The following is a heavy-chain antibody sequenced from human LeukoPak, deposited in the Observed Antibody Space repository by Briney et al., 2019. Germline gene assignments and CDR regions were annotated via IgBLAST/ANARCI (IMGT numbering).Heavy chain of an antibody. V-gene: IGHV4-39*07. Sequence: NPSETLSLTCTVSGGSISSSSYYWGWIRQPPGKGLEWIGSIYYSGSTYYNPSLKSRVTISVDTSKNQFSLKLSSVTAADTAVYYCARGGCSGGSCYLGGGNFDYWGQGTLVTVSS. J-gene: IGHJ4*02. CDR2: IYYSGST. CDR3: ARGGCSGGSCYLGGGNFDY. D-gene: IGHD2-15*01. CDR1: GGSISSSSYY.